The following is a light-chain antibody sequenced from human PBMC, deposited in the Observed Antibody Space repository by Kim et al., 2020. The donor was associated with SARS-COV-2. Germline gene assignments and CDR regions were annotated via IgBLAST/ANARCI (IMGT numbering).Light chain of an antibody. V-gene: IGLV2-23*02. CDR3: RSCAGTWV. CDR2: EVS. CDR1: SSDVGSYNL. J-gene: IGLJ3*02. Sequence: QSVLTQPASVSGSPGQSITISCTGTSSDVGSYNLVSWYQQHPGKAPKFMIYEVSKRPSGVSNRFSGSKSGNTASLTISGLQAEDEADYYCRSCAGTWVFGGGTQLTVL.